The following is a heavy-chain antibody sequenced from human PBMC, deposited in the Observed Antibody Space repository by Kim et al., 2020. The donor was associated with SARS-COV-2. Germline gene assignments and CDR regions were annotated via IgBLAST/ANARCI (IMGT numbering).Heavy chain of an antibody. D-gene: IGHD3-22*01. V-gene: IGHV4-59*01. CDR1: GGSISSYY. CDR3: ARTPSGSILDY. J-gene: IGHJ4*02. CDR2: IYYSGST. Sequence: SETLSLTCTVSGGSISSYYWSWIRQPPGKGLEWIGYIYYSGSTNYNPSLKSRVTISVDTSKNQFSLKLSSVTAADTAVYYCARTPSGSILDYWGQGTLVTVSS.